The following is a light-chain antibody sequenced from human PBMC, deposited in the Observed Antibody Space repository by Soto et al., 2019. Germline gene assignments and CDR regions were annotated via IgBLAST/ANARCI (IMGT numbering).Light chain of an antibody. CDR3: QQYNNWPWT. V-gene: IGKV3-15*01. CDR1: QSINSD. J-gene: IGKJ1*01. CDR2: GAS. Sequence: EIVMTQSPATVSVSPGETTRLSCRASQSINSDVAWYQQKVGQTPRLLIFGASTRATGIPARFSGSGSGTEFTLTISSLQSEDFAVYYCQQYNNWPWTFGQGTKVDI.